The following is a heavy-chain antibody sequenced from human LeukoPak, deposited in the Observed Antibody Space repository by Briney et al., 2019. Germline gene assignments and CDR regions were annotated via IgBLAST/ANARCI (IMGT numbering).Heavy chain of an antibody. D-gene: IGHD3-10*01. Sequence: PSETLSLTCTVSGGSISSYYWSWIRQPPGKGLEWIGYIYYSGSTNYNPSLKSRVTISVDTPKNQFSLKLRSVTAADTAVYYCARVYGSGSYYNSMDFDYWGQGTLVTVSS. CDR3: ARVYGSGSYYNSMDFDY. V-gene: IGHV4-59*01. CDR1: GGSISSYY. J-gene: IGHJ4*02. CDR2: IYYSGST.